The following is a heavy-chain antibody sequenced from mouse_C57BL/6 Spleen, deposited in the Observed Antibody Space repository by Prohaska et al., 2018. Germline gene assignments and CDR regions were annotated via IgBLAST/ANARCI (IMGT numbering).Heavy chain of an antibody. J-gene: IGHJ3*01. V-gene: IGHV1-69*01. CDR3: AREGVYYGYDVERAWFAY. CDR2: IDPSDSYT. CDR1: GYTFTSYW. Sequence: QVQLQQPGAELVMPGASVKLSCKASGYTFTSYWMHWVKQRPGQGLEWIGEIDPSDSYTNYNQKFKGKATLTVDKSSSTAYMQLSSLTSEDSAVYYCAREGVYYGYDVERAWFAYWGQGTLVTVSA. D-gene: IGHD2-2*01.